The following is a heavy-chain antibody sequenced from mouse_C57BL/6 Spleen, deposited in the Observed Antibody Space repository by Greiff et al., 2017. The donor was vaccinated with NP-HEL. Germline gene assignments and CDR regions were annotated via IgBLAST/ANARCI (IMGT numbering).Heavy chain of an antibody. CDR2: IYPGDGDT. V-gene: IGHV1-80*01. CDR1: GYAFSSYW. D-gene: IGHD2-4*01. CDR3: ARTDYDEDYAMDY. Sequence: QVQLQQSGAELVKPGASVKISCKASGYAFSSYWMNWVKQRPGKGLEWIGQIYPGDGDTNYNGKFKGKATLTADKSSSTAYMQLSSLTSEDSAVYFCARTDYDEDYAMDYWGQGTSVTVSS. J-gene: IGHJ4*01.